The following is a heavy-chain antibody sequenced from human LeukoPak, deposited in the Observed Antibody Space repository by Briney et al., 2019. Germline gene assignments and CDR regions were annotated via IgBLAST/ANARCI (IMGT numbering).Heavy chain of an antibody. Sequence: SGPTLVKPTQTLTLTCTFSGFSLSTSGVGVGWIRQPPGKALEWLALIYWNVDKRYSPSLKSRLTITKDTSKNQVVLTMTNMDPVDTATYYCAHKNTASSQDAFDIWGQGTMVTVSS. D-gene: IGHD5-18*01. CDR3: AHKNTASSQDAFDI. V-gene: IGHV2-5*01. CDR1: GFSLSTSGVG. J-gene: IGHJ3*02. CDR2: IYWNVDK.